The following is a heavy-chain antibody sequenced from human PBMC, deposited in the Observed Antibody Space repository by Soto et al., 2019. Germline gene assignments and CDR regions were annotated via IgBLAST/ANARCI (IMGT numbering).Heavy chain of an antibody. D-gene: IGHD4-4*01. CDR2: IYYSGST. CDR1: GGSISSGGYY. Sequence: SETLSLTCTVSGGSISSGGYYWSWIRQHPGKGLEWIGYIYYSGSTYYNPSLKSRVTISVDTSKNQFSLKLSSVTAADTAVYYCARASTDYNSVITGLYAFDIWGQGTMVTVSS. V-gene: IGHV4-31*03. CDR3: ARASTDYNSVITGLYAFDI. J-gene: IGHJ3*02.